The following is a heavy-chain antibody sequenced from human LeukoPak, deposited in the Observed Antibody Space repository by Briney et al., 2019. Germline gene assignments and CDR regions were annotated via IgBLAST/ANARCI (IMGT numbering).Heavy chain of an antibody. CDR1: GGSISSSPYY. D-gene: IGHD5-18*01. V-gene: IGHV4-39*07. Sequence: SETLSLTCTVSGGSISSSPYYWGWLRQPPGTGLEWLGSIYYSGTTHYNPSLESRVTISVDTSKNQFSLKLASVTAADTAIYYCAKGAGGFSYYNWFDRWGQGTLVTVSS. J-gene: IGHJ5*02. CDR3: AKGAGGFSYYNWFDR. CDR2: IYYSGTT.